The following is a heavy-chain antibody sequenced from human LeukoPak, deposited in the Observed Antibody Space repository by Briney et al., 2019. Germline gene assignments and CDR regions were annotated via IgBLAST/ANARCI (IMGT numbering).Heavy chain of an antibody. J-gene: IGHJ3*02. D-gene: IGHD1-1*01. CDR3: ARNAAAFDI. V-gene: IGHV3-21*01. Sequence: GGSLRLSCAASGFTFSSYSMNWVRQAPGKGLEWVSSISSSSSYIYYADSAKGRFTISRDNTKNLLYLQMNSLRAEDTAIYYCARNAAAFDIWGQGTMVTVSS. CDR2: ISSSSSYI. CDR1: GFTFSSYS.